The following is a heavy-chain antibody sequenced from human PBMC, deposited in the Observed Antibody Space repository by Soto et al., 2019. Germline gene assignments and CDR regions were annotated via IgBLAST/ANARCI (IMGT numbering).Heavy chain of an antibody. CDR1: GFTFSNYG. CDR2: ISGSGTGT. J-gene: IGHJ6*02. CDR3: AKMEGPTAYYYALDV. Sequence: GGSLRLSCRASGFTFSNYGMSWVRQAPGKGLEWVSGISGSGTGTYYADPVKGRFTISRDNSKNTLYLQMNSLRVEDTAVYYCAKMEGPTAYYYALDVWGQGTTVTVSS. D-gene: IGHD1-1*01. V-gene: IGHV3-23*01.